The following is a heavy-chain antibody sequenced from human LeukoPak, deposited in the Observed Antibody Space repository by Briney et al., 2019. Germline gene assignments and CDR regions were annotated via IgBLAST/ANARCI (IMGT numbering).Heavy chain of an antibody. CDR2: IQYDESLK. CDR3: ATDQGVVGSYDA. J-gene: IGHJ5*02. CDR1: GFPFSRFG. Sequence: GGSLRLSCEASGFPFSRFGMNGVRQAPGKGLEWVAFIQYDESLKCYLGSVKGRFATSRDNSKNTVYLQMNSLRVEDTAVYYCATDQGVVGSYDAWGQGTLVTVSS. D-gene: IGHD3-10*01. V-gene: IGHV3-30*02.